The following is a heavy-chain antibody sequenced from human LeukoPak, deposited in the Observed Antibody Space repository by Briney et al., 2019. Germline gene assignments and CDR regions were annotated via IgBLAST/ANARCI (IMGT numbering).Heavy chain of an antibody. V-gene: IGHV4-59*01. Sequence: SETLSLTCTVSGGSISSFYWSWIRQPPGKGLEWIGYIHYSGSTNYNPSLTSRVTISVDTSKNQFFLNLSSATTADTAVYFCARVRLARDNAFDIWGQGTVVTVSS. J-gene: IGHJ3*02. CDR1: GGSISSFY. CDR3: ARVRLARDNAFDI. CDR2: IHYSGST.